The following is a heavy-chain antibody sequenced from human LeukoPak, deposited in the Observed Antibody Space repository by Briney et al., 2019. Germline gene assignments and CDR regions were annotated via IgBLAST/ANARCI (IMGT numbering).Heavy chain of an antibody. J-gene: IGHJ4*02. Sequence: ASVKVSCKASGYTFSGYAISWVRQAPGQGLEWMGWINPNSGGTNYAQKFQGRVTMTRDTSISTAYMELSRLRSDDTAVYYCARDLPLLRIYFDYWGQGTLVTVSS. V-gene: IGHV1-2*02. CDR1: GYTFSGYA. D-gene: IGHD1-26*01. CDR2: INPNSGGT. CDR3: ARDLPLLRIYFDY.